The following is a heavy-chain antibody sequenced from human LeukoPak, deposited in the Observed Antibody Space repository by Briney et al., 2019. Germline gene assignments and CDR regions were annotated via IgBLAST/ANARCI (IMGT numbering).Heavy chain of an antibody. CDR2: ISSSGSTI. D-gene: IGHD3-22*01. CDR3: AKEGHSGYYAGKYYYGMDV. V-gene: IGHV3-48*03. Sequence: GGSLRLSCAASGFTFSSYEMNWVRQAPGKGLEWVSYISSSGSTIYYADSVKGRFTISRDNAKNSLYLQMNSLRAEDTAVYYCAKEGHSGYYAGKYYYGMDVWGQGTTVTVSS. CDR1: GFTFSSYE. J-gene: IGHJ6*02.